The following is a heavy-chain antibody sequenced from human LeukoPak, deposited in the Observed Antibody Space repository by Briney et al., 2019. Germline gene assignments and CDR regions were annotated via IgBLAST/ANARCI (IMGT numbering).Heavy chain of an antibody. CDR3: ARRLLTGEALDY. V-gene: IGHV4-34*01. CDR1: GGSFSGYY. J-gene: IGHJ4*02. D-gene: IGHD3-9*01. CDR2: INHSGST. Sequence: PSETLSLTCAVYGGSFSGYYWSWIRQPPGKGLEWIGEINHSGSTNYNPSLKSRVTISLDTSKNQFSLKLNSVTAADTAVYHCARRLLTGEALDYWGQGTLVTVSS.